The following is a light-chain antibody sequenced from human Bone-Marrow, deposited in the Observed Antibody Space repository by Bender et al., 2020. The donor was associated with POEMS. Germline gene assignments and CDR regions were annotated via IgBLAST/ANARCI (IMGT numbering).Light chain of an antibody. V-gene: IGLV2-14*03. Sequence: QSALTQPAAVSGSPGQSITISCTGSSSDIGGYNYVSWYQQFPGKAPELMIYDVNNRPSGVSDRFSGSKSGNTASLTISGLQAEDEADYYCSSYTSSGTHVVFGGGTRLTVV. CDR3: SSYTSSGTHVV. CDR1: SSDIGGYNY. CDR2: DVN. J-gene: IGLJ2*01.